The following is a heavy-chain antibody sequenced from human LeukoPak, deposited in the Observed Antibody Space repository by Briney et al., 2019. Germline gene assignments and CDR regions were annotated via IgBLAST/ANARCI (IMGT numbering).Heavy chain of an antibody. V-gene: IGHV3-49*04. Sequence: GGPLRLSSTASGFTFGDYAMSWVRQAPGKGLEWVGFIRSKASGGTTEYAASVKGRFTISRDDSKSIAYLQMNSLKTEDTAVYYCTSGERYDFWSGLYYYYYMDVWGKGTTVTVTS. D-gene: IGHD3-3*01. CDR3: TSGERYDFWSGLYYYYYMDV. CDR2: IRSKASGGTT. CDR1: GFTFGDYA. J-gene: IGHJ6*03.